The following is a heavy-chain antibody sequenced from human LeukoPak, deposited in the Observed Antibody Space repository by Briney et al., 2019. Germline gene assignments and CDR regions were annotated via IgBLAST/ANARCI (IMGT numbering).Heavy chain of an antibody. CDR2: ISAYNGNT. Sequence: ASVKVSCKASGYTFTSYGISWVRQAPGQGLEWMGWISAYNGNTNYAQKLQGRVTMTTDTSTSTAYMELRSLRSDDTAVYYCARVILDRFGVLLTGSSCYYYYYCMDVRGKGTTVTVS. CDR3: ARVILDRFGVLLTGSSCYYYYYCMDV. J-gene: IGHJ6*03. V-gene: IGHV1-18*01. CDR1: GYTFTSYG. D-gene: IGHD3-10*01.